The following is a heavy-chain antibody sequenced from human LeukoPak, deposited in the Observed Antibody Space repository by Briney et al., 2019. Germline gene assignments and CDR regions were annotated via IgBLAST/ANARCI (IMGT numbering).Heavy chain of an antibody. J-gene: IGHJ4*02. Sequence: GGSLRLSCAASGFTFSDYYMSWIRQAPGKGLEWVSYISSSGSTIYYADSVKGRFTISRDNAKNSLYLQMNSLRAEDTAVYYCARPRTYGSGSYYIDYWGQGTLVTVSS. CDR2: ISSSGSTI. V-gene: IGHV3-11*01. CDR1: GFTFSDYY. CDR3: ARPRTYGSGSYYIDY. D-gene: IGHD3-10*01.